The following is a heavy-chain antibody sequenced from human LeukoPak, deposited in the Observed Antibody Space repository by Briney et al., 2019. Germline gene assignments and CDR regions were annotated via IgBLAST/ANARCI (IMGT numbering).Heavy chain of an antibody. CDR3: ASHSSGYAFDI. CDR2: ISSSGSTI. V-gene: IGHV3-11*04. D-gene: IGHD6-19*01. CDR1: GFTFSDYY. J-gene: IGHJ3*02. Sequence: GGFLRLSCAASGFTFSDYYMSWIRQAPGKRLEWVSYISSSGSTIYYADSVKGRFTISRDNAKNSLYLQMNSLRAEDTAVYYCASHSSGYAFDIWGQGTMVTVSS.